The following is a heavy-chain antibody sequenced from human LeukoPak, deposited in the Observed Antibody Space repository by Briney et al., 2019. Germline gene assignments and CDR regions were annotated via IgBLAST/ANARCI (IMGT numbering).Heavy chain of an antibody. CDR1: GFTFSSYG. J-gene: IGHJ6*02. CDR2: ISSSSSYI. CDR3: VRVVPAANYYYYGMDV. Sequence: GGSLRLSCAASGFTFSSYGMHWVRQAPGNGLEWVSSISSSSSYIYYADSVKGRFTISRDNAKNSLYLQMNSLRAEDTAVYYCVRVVPAANYYYYGMDVWGQGTTVTVSS. D-gene: IGHD2-2*01. V-gene: IGHV3-21*01.